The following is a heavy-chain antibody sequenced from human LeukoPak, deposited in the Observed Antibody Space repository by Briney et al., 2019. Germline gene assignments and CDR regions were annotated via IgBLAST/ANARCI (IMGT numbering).Heavy chain of an antibody. Sequence: ASVNVSCKASGYTFTSYDINWVRQATGQGLEWMGWMNPNSGNTGYAQKIQGRVTMTRNTSISTAYMELSSLRSEDTAVYYCARSRSSGWLYYYYYYMDVWGKGTTVTVSS. CDR2: MNPNSGNT. V-gene: IGHV1-8*01. J-gene: IGHJ6*03. CDR1: GYTFTSYD. CDR3: ARSRSSGWLYYYYYYMDV. D-gene: IGHD6-19*01.